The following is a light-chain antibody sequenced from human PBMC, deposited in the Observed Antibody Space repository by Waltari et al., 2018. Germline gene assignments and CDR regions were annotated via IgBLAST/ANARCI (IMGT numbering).Light chain of an antibody. CDR1: KLGEKY. CDR3: QAWDSRDVV. V-gene: IGLV3-1*01. CDR2: LDS. Sequence: SYELTQPPSVSVSPGQTATITCSGDKLGEKYACWYQQKPGQSPVLVIYLDSKRPSESPELFSGSNSGNTATLTIGGTQAMDEADYYCQAWDSRDVVFGGGTKLTVL. J-gene: IGLJ2*01.